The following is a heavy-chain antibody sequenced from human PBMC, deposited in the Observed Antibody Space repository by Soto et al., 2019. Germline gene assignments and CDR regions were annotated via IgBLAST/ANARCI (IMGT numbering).Heavy chain of an antibody. CDR3: ARALSGEHSYYLHY. CDR2: TYHSGST. D-gene: IGHD2-15*01. V-gene: IGHV4-4*02. Sequence: SETLSLTCAVSGGSISSSNWWSWVRQPPGKGLEWIGETYHSGSTNYNPSLKSRGTRSVDKSKNQFSLKLSSVTAADTAVDYCARALSGEHSYYLHYWAPGTLVTVSS. J-gene: IGHJ4*02. CDR1: GGSISSSNW.